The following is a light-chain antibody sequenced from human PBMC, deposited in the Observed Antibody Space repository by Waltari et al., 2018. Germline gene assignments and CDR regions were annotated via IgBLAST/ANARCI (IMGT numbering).Light chain of an antibody. V-gene: IGKV1-39*01. CDR3: QQTYSNFRT. J-gene: IGKJ1*01. CDR1: QRISSY. Sequence: DIQMTQSPYSLSASVGDSVTIACRASQRISSYLNWNQQKPVQAPKLLIYAASSLQSGVPSRFSGSGFGTDFTLTINSLQPEDFAIYYCQQTYSNFRTFGQGTKVDVK. CDR2: AAS.